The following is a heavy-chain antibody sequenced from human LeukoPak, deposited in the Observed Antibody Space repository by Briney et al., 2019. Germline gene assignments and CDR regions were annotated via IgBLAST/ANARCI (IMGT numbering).Heavy chain of an antibody. J-gene: IGHJ4*02. D-gene: IGHD3-3*01. CDR2: INSDGSST. CDR1: GFTFSSYW. V-gene: IGHV3-74*01. CDR3: AAGVPWSGYSPDY. Sequence: GGSLRLSCAASGFTFSSYWMHWVRQAPGKGLVWVSRINSDGSSTSYADSVKGRFTISRDNAKNTLYLQMNSLRAEDTAVYYCAAGVPWSGYSPDYWGQGTLVTVSS.